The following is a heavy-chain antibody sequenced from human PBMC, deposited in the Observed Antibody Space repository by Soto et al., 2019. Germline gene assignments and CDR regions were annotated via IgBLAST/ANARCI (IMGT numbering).Heavy chain of an antibody. V-gene: IGHV3-23*01. CDR2: ITGSGGGT. CDR1: GFTFSNYA. D-gene: IGHD6-13*01. J-gene: IGHJ4*02. Sequence: EVQLLESGGGLVQPGGSLRLSCAASGFTFSNYAMTWVRQAPGKGLEWVSVITGSGGGTYFVDSVKGRFTISRDNSKNTVYLQMNSLRAEDTAVYDCATRPLTAAGFDYWGQGTLVTVSS. CDR3: ATRPLTAAGFDY.